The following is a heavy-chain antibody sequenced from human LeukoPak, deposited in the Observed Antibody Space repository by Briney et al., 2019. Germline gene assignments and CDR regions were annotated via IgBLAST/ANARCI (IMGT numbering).Heavy chain of an antibody. V-gene: IGHV1-69*05. D-gene: IGHD3-22*01. CDR1: GYTFTDYY. Sequence: GASVKVSCKASGYTFTDYYMHWVRQAPGQGLEWMGRIIPIFGTANYAQKFQGRFTITTGESTSTAYMELSSLRSEDTAVYYCARDGLDYYDSSGYNFDYWGQGTLVTVSS. CDR3: ARDGLDYYDSSGYNFDY. J-gene: IGHJ4*02. CDR2: IIPIFGTA.